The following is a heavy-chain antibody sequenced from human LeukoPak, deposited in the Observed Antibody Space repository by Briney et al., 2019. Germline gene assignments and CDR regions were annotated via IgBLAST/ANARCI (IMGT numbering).Heavy chain of an antibody. CDR1: GGSISSSRYY. CDR2: IYYSGST. D-gene: IGHD6-13*01. CDR3: TAGPWYFDY. V-gene: IGHV4-39*01. J-gene: IGHJ4*02. Sequence: SETLSLTCTVSGGSISSSRYYWGWIRQPPGKGLEWIGGIYYSGSTYYNPSLNSRVTVSVDTSKNQFSLRLSSVTAADTALYYCTAGPWYFDYWGQGTLVTVSS.